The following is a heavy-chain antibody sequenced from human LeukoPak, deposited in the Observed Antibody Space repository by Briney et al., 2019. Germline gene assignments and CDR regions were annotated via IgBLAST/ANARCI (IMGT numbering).Heavy chain of an antibody. CDR2: ISSSSSTI. V-gene: IGHV3-48*01. D-gene: IGHD6-19*01. J-gene: IGHJ4*02. Sequence: GGSLRLSCAASGFTFSSYTMTWVRQAPGKGLEWVSYISSSSSTIHYADSVKGRFTISRDNAKNSLYLQLNSLRAEDTAVYYCARSPGYSSGWSVGVDYWGQGTLVTVSS. CDR3: ARSPGYSSGWSVGVDY. CDR1: GFTFSSYT.